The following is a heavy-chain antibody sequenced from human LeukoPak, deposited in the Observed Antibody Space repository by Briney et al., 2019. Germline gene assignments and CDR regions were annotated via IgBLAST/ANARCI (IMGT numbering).Heavy chain of an antibody. J-gene: IGHJ4*02. CDR1: GFTFSSYA. D-gene: IGHD3-10*01. CDR2: ISGSGGST. Sequence: PSGGSLRLSCAASGFTFSSYAMSWVRQAPGKGLEWVSAISGSGGSTYYADSVKGRFTISRDNSKNTLYLQMNSLRAEDTAVYYCAKDSSTTMVRGVIIAFDYWGQGTLVTVSS. V-gene: IGHV3-23*01. CDR3: AKDSSTTMVRGVIIAFDY.